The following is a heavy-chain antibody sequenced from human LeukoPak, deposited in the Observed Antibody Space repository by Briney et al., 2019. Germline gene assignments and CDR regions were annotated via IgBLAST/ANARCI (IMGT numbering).Heavy chain of an antibody. CDR3: STEDISGSFDY. J-gene: IGHJ4*02. V-gene: IGHV3-33*01. CDR2: IWFDGTTK. Sequence: GGSLRLSCAASGLTFSSYGMHWVRQAPGQGLEWVAVIWFDGTTKYYADSVKGRFTISRDNSKNTLYLQMNSLRVEDTAVYFCSTEDISGSFDYWGQGTPVTVSS. CDR1: GLTFSSYG. D-gene: IGHD3-10*01.